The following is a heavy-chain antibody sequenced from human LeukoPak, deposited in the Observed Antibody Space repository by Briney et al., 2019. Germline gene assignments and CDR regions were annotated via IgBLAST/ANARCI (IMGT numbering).Heavy chain of an antibody. D-gene: IGHD3-10*01. V-gene: IGHV3-23*01. CDR3: AAHPYGSGSYLAPVGY. J-gene: IGHJ4*02. CDR2: ITGNGGHT. CDR1: GFTFSSYA. Sequence: PGGSLRLSCAASGFTFSSYAMSWVRQAPGKGLEWVSTITGNGGHTYYAGSVKGRFTISRDNSKNTLYLQMNSLRAEDTAVYYCAAHPYGSGSYLAPVGYWGLGTLVTVSS.